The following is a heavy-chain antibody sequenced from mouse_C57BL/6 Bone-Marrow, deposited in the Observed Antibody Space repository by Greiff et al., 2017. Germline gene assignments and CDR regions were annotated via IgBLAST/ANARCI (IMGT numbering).Heavy chain of an antibody. Sequence: QVQLKQSGAELAKPGASVKLSCKASGYTFTSYWMHWVKQRPGQGLAWIGYINPSSGYPKYNQKFKAKATLTADKSSSTAYMQLSSLTYEDSAVYYCARRYYGSGYFDVWGTGTTVTVSS. CDR3: ARRYYGSGYFDV. J-gene: IGHJ1*03. CDR1: GYTFTSYW. CDR2: INPSSGYP. D-gene: IGHD1-1*01. V-gene: IGHV1-7*01.